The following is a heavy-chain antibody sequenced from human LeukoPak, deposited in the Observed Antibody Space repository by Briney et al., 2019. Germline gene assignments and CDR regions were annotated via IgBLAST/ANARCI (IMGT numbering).Heavy chain of an antibody. V-gene: IGHV3-64D*09. D-gene: IGHD2-2*01. CDR3: AASDATDVNY. CDR2: ITSDGGGT. CDR1: GFTFSSYG. Sequence: GGSLRLSCSASGFTFSSYGMHWVRQAPGKGLKFVSSITSDGGGTYYADSVKGRFSISRDNAKNTLYLQMASLRAEDTALYYCAASDATDVNYWGQGTLVTVSS. J-gene: IGHJ4*02.